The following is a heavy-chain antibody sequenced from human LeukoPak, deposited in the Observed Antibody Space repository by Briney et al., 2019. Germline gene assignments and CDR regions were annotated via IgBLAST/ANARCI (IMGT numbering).Heavy chain of an antibody. V-gene: IGHV4-59*01. CDR3: ARDEGSGWYYFDY. CDR1: GGSISSYY. J-gene: IGHJ4*02. Sequence: SETLSLTCTVSGGSISSYYWSWIRQPPGKGLEWVGYIYYSGSTNYNPPLKSRVTISVDTSKDQFSLKLTSVTAADTAVYYCARDEGSGWYYFDYWGQGTLVTVSS. CDR2: IYYSGST. D-gene: IGHD6-19*01.